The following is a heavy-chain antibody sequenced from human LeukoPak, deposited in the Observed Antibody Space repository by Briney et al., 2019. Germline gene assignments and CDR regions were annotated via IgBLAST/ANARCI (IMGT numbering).Heavy chain of an antibody. CDR3: AITQLDYGDYNYFDY. CDR2: IYSGGST. J-gene: IGHJ4*02. V-gene: IGHV3-53*01. CDR1: GFTVSSNY. Sequence: GGSLRLSCAASGFTVSSNYMSWVRQAPGKGLEWVSVIYSGGSTNYADSVKGRFTISRDNSKNTLYLQMNSLRAEDTAVYYCAITQLDYGDYNYFDYWGQGTLVTVSS. D-gene: IGHD4-17*01.